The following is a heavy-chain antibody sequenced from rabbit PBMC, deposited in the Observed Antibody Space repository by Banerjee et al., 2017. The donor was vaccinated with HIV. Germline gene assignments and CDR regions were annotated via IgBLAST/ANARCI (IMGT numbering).Heavy chain of an antibody. J-gene: IGHJ4*01. CDR3: ARDLAGFIGWNFNL. V-gene: IGHV1S40*01. CDR2: INTSSGNT. Sequence: QSLEESGGDLVKPGASLTLTCTASGFSFSSGYYMYWVRQAPGKGLEWIGCINTSSGNTVYASWATVRFTISKTSSTTVTLQMTSLTAADTATYLCARDLAGFIGWNFNLWGPGTLVTVS. CDR1: GFSFSSGYY. D-gene: IGHD4-1*01.